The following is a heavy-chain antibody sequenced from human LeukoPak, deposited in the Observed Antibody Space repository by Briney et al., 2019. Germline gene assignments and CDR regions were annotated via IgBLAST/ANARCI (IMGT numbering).Heavy chain of an antibody. CDR1: GFTFDDYA. CDR3: ARDLGNNWNYGYY. Sequence: GGSLRLSCAASGFTFDDYAMHWVRQAPGKGLEWVSGISWNSGSIGYADSVKGRFTISRDNAKNSLYLQMNSLRAEDTAVYYCARDLGNNWNYGYYWGQGTMVTVSS. CDR2: ISWNSGSI. V-gene: IGHV3-9*01. J-gene: IGHJ3*01. D-gene: IGHD1-7*01.